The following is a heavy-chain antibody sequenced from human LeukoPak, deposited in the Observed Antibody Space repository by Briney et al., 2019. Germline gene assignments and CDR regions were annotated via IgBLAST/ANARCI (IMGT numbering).Heavy chain of an antibody. V-gene: IGHV4-59*12. CDR3: ATDGMVRGPDAWFDS. J-gene: IGHJ5*01. CDR1: GGSISSYS. CDR2: IYYTGST. Sequence: PSETLSLTCTISGGSISSYSWSWIRQPPGKGLEWIGYIYYTGSTNYNPSLKSRVTMSVDTSKNQFSLKLSSVTAADTAVYYCATDGMVRGPDAWFDSWGQGTLVTVSS. D-gene: IGHD3-10*01.